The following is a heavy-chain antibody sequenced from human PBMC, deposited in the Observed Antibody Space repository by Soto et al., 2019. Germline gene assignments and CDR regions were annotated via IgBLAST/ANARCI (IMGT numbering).Heavy chain of an antibody. CDR2: IDPSDSYT. V-gene: IGHV5-10-1*01. D-gene: IGHD4-17*01. Sequence: TGESLKISCKGSGYSFTSYWISWVRQMPGKGLEWMGRIDPSDSYTNYSPSFQGHVTISADKSISTAYLQWSSLKASDTAMYYCARHTPPDYGDYYYYGMDVWGQGTTVTVSS. CDR3: ARHTPPDYGDYYYYGMDV. J-gene: IGHJ6*02. CDR1: GYSFTSYW.